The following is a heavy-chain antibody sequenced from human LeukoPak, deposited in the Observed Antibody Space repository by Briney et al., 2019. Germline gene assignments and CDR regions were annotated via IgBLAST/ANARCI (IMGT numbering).Heavy chain of an antibody. D-gene: IGHD3-3*01. CDR2: ISGSSSFI. Sequence: KPGGSLRLSCAASGFTFSSYNMNWVRQAPGKGLEWVASISGSSSFISYADSMQGRFTISRDNAKNSLYLQMNSLRAEDTAVYYCARVSQQNTIFGVVIIRLDAFDIWGQGTMVTVSS. V-gene: IGHV3-21*01. J-gene: IGHJ3*02. CDR3: ARVSQQNTIFGVVIIRLDAFDI. CDR1: GFTFSSYN.